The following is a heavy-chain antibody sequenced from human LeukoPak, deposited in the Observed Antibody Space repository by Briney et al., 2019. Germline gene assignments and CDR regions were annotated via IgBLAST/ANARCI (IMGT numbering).Heavy chain of an antibody. CDR3: ARHSFFSSTVTTKFRWAFDI. V-gene: IGHV4-39*07. Sequence: SETLSLTCTVSGGSISSSSYYWGWIRQPPGKGLEWIGNIYYSGSTYYNPSLKSRVTISVDTSKNQFSLKLSSMTAADTAVYYCARHSFFSSTVTTKFRWAFDIWGQGTMVTVSS. CDR1: GGSISSSSYY. J-gene: IGHJ3*02. CDR2: IYYSGST. D-gene: IGHD4-17*01.